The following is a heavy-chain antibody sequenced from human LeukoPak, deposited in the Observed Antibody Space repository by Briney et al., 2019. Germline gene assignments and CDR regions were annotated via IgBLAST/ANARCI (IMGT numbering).Heavy chain of an antibody. V-gene: IGHV1-18*01. J-gene: IGHJ4*02. CDR3: ARGGPFPSGSSSREYYLDY. CDR1: GYDFINYG. D-gene: IGHD6-6*01. CDR2: RSIYNGNT. Sequence: ASVKVFCKASGYDFINYGISWVRQAPGQGLEWMGWRSIYNGNTDYKLQGRVTMTTNTSTNTAYMEVRSLRSDDPAVYYCARGGPFPSGSSSREYYLDYWGQGTLVTVSS.